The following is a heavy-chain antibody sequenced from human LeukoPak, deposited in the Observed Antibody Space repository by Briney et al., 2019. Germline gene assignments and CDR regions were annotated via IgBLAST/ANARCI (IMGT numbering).Heavy chain of an antibody. D-gene: IGHD5-24*01. J-gene: IGHJ4*02. Sequence: ASVKVSCKASGYTFTSYGISWVRQAPGQGLEWMGWISAYNGNTNYAQKLQGRVTMTTDTSTSTAYMELRSLRSDDTAVYYCARGAREGWLQLQFDYWGQGTLVTVSS. CDR1: GYTFTSYG. CDR2: ISAYNGNT. V-gene: IGHV1-18*01. CDR3: ARGAREGWLQLQFDY.